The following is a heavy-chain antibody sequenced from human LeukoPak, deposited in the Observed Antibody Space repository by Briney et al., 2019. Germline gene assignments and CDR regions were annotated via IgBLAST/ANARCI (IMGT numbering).Heavy chain of an antibody. J-gene: IGHJ4*02. CDR3: ARLKSVGQWLPHFDY. V-gene: IGHV4-34*01. D-gene: IGHD6-19*01. Sequence: SETLSLTCAVYGVSFSGYYWSWIRQPPGKGLEWIGEINHSGSTNYNPSLKSRVTISVDTSKNQFSLKLSSVTAADTAVYYCARLKSVGQWLPHFDYWGQGTLVTVSS. CDR1: GVSFSGYY. CDR2: INHSGST.